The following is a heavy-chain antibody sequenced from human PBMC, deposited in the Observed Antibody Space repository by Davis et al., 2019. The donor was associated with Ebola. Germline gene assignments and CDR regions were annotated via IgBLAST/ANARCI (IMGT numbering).Heavy chain of an antibody. CDR3: ARDGDY. CDR2: INGDGSST. Sequence: GESLKISCAASGFTFTNYWMHWFRQAPGKGLVWVSPINGDGSSTNYADSVKGRFTISRDNAKSTLYLQMNSLRAEDTAVYYCARDGDYWGQGTLVTVSS. CDR1: GFTFTNYW. V-gene: IGHV3-74*01. J-gene: IGHJ4*02.